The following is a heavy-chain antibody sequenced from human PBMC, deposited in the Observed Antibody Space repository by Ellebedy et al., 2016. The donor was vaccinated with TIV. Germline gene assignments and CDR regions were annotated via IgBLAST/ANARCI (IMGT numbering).Heavy chain of an antibody. D-gene: IGHD5-24*01. J-gene: IGHJ4*02. Sequence: GESLKISXQASGYTFSSYWIGWVRQRPGKGLEWMGIIYPGDSDTRYSPSFQGQVTISADKSISTAYLQWSSLKASDTAMYYCARQEGDGYNLYYWGQGTLVTVSS. CDR2: IYPGDSDT. CDR3: ARQEGDGYNLYY. V-gene: IGHV5-51*01. CDR1: GYTFSSYW.